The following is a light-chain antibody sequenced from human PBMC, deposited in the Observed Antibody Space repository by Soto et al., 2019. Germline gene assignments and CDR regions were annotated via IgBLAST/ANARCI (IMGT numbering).Light chain of an antibody. CDR3: QAWDSSTGDVV. V-gene: IGLV3-1*01. CDR1: KLGDKY. J-gene: IGLJ2*01. CDR2: QDS. Sequence: SYELTQPPSVSVSPGQTASITCSGDKLGDKYACWYQQKPGQSPVLVIYQDSKRPSGIPERFSGSNSGNTATLTISGTQAMDEADYYCQAWDSSTGDVVFGGGTKLNVL.